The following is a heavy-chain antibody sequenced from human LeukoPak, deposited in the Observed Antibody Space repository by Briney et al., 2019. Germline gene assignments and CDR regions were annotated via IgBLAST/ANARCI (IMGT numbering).Heavy chain of an antibody. CDR2: IYYSGST. V-gene: IGHV4-59*01. CDR1: GGSINSYY. Sequence: SGTLSLTCTVSGGSINSYYWSWIRQPPGKGLEWIGYIYYSGSTNYNPSLKSRVTISVDTSKNQFSLKLSSVTAADTAVYYCARDLGGVEANWFDPWGQGTLVTVSS. D-gene: IGHD3-16*01. CDR3: ARDLGGVEANWFDP. J-gene: IGHJ5*02.